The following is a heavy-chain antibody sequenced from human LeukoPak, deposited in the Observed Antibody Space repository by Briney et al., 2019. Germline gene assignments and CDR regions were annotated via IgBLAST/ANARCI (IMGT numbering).Heavy chain of an antibody. V-gene: IGHV3-7*03. CDR1: GFTFSSYW. CDR2: IKQNGSEK. J-gene: IGHJ5*02. Sequence: GGSLRLSCAASGFTFSSYWMSWFRQAPGKGLEWVANIKQNGSEKYYVDSVKGRFTISRDNAKNSLYLQMNSLRAEDTALYYCAKEEQPKTGSSAPFDPWGQGTLVTASP. CDR3: AKEEQPKTGSSAPFDP. D-gene: IGHD6-19*01.